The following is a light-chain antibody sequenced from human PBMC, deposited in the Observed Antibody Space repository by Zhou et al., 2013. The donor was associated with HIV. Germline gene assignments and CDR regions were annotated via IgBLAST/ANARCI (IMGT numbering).Light chain of an antibody. CDR2: GAS. CDR3: QQYNNWPPAS. CDR1: QSVAYN. Sequence: DIVMTQSPATLSVSPGERVTLSCRASQSVAYNVAWYQQKPGQAPRLLIYGASTRATGIPARFSGSGSETEFTLTISSLQSEDFAVYYCQQYNNWPPASFGQGTKLEIK. V-gene: IGKV3-15*01. J-gene: IGKJ2*03.